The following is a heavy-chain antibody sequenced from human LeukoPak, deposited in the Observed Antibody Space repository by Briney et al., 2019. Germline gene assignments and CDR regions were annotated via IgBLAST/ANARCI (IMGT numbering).Heavy chain of an antibody. CDR1: GFTFSSYG. CDR3: AKLMTTVTNYFDY. Sequence: GGSLRLSCAASGFTFSSYGMHWVRQAPGKGLEWVAVISYDGSNKYYADSVKGRFTISRDNSRNTLYLQMNSLRAEDTAVYYCAKLMTTVTNYFDYWGQGTLVTVSS. V-gene: IGHV3-30*18. D-gene: IGHD4-11*01. J-gene: IGHJ4*02. CDR2: ISYDGSNK.